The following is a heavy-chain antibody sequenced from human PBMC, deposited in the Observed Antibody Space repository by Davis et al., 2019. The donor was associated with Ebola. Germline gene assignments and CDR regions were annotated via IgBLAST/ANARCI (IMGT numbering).Heavy chain of an antibody. CDR3: TRHGVYSYGYDYYYGMDV. D-gene: IGHD5-18*01. J-gene: IGHJ6*04. CDR1: GFTFSGSA. CDR2: IRSKANSYAT. Sequence: PGGSLRLSCAASGFTFSGSAMHWVRQASGKGLEWVGRIRSKANSYATAYAASVKGRFTISRDDSKNTAYLQMNSLKTEDTAVYYCTRHGVYSYGYDYYYGMDVWGKGTTVTVSS. V-gene: IGHV3-73*01.